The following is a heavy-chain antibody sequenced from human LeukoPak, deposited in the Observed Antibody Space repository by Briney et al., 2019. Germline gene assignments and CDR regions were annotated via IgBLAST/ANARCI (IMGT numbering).Heavy chain of an antibody. Sequence: NTGGSLRLPCAASGFTFRDYVMSWVRQAPGKGLEWVSYIDPSGTALFYADSVNGQSTISRDNGKNSLYLQLRSLRAYGTGVYYCARAAYNWNWGQGTLVTVSS. CDR3: ARAAYNWN. V-gene: IGHV3-11*01. D-gene: IGHD1-20*01. J-gene: IGHJ4*02. CDR1: GFTFRDYV. CDR2: IDPSGTAL.